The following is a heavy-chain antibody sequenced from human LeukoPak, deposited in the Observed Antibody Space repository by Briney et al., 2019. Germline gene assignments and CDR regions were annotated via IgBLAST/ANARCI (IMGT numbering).Heavy chain of an antibody. CDR1: GYTFTRYG. V-gene: IGHV1-18*04. D-gene: IGHD3-10*01. J-gene: IGHJ4*02. Sequence: ASVKVSCKASGYTFTRYGISWVRQAPGQGLEWMGCISAYNGNTNYAQKLQGRVTMTPDTSTSTAYMELRSLRSDDTAVYYCARRTMVRGGDYFDYWGQGTLVTVSS. CDR2: ISAYNGNT. CDR3: ARRTMVRGGDYFDY.